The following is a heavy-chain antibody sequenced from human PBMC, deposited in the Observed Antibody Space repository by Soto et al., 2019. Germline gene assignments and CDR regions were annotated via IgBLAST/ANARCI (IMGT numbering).Heavy chain of an antibody. CDR2: INPNSGGT. V-gene: IGHV1-2*02. CDR1: GYTFTGYY. J-gene: IGHJ3*02. D-gene: IGHD2-2*01. Sequence: ASVKVSCKASGYTFTGYYMHWVRQAPGQGLEWMGWINPNSGGTNYAQKFQGRVTMTRDTSISTAYMELGRLRSDDTAVYYCARVGSYCSSTSCHPGYSGYDCNIWGQGTMVTVSS. CDR3: ARVGSYCSSTSCHPGYSGYDCNI.